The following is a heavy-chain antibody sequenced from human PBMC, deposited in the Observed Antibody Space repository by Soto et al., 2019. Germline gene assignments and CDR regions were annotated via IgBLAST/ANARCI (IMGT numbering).Heavy chain of an antibody. CDR3: ARGRKAAAATPPYYGMDV. Sequence: PSETLSLTCTVSGGSVSSGSYYWSWIRQPPGKGLEWIGYIYYSGSTDYNPSLKSRVTISVDTSKNQFSLKLSSVTAADTAVYYCARGRKAAAATPPYYGMDVWGQGTTVTVSS. CDR1: GGSVSSGSYY. CDR2: IYYSGST. D-gene: IGHD6-13*01. J-gene: IGHJ6*02. V-gene: IGHV4-61*01.